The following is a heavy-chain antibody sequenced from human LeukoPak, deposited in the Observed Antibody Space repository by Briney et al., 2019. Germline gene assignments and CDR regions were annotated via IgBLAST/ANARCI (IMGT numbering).Heavy chain of an antibody. J-gene: IGHJ6*02. D-gene: IGHD3-3*01. CDR1: GFTFSSYS. V-gene: IGHV3-21*01. CDR2: ISSSSSYI. CDR3: ARGQRGITIFGVVMDV. Sequence: PGGSLRPSCAASGFTFSSYSMNWVRQAPGKGLEWVSSISSSSSYIYYADSVKGRFTISRDNAKNSLYLQMNSLRAEDTAVYYCARGQRGITIFGVVMDVWGQGTTVTVSS.